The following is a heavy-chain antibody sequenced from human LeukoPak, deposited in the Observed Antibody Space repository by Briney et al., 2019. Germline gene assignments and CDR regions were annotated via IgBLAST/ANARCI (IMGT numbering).Heavy chain of an antibody. CDR3: AKEMTRHDYGYYYFDY. J-gene: IGHJ4*02. Sequence: PGTSLRLSCAASGFTFSSYGMHWVRQAPGKGLEWVALIWYDEINTYYADSVKGRFTISRDNSKNTLYLQMNSLRAEGTAVYYCAKEMTRHDYGYYYFDYWGQGTLVTVSS. V-gene: IGHV3-33*06. CDR1: GFTFSSYG. CDR2: IWYDEINT. D-gene: IGHD4-17*01.